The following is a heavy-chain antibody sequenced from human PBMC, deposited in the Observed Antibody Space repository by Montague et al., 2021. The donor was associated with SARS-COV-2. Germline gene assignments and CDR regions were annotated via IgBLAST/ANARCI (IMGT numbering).Heavy chain of an antibody. Sequence: SETLSLTCTVSGVSISSYYWTWIRQPQGKGLEWIGFIYYNGSTNYNPSLKSRVTISVDTSKNQFSLKLSSVTAADTAVYYCAKQALTRYCTSTTCFGAAFEIWGQGTMVTVS. CDR3: AKQALTRYCTSTTCFGAAFEI. CDR1: GVSISSYY. D-gene: IGHD2-2*01. CDR2: IYYNGST. V-gene: IGHV4-59*08. J-gene: IGHJ3*02.